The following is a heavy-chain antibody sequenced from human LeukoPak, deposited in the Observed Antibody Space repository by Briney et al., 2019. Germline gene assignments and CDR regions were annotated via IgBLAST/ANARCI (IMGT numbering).Heavy chain of an antibody. Sequence: GRSLRLSCAASGFTFSSYGMHWVRQAPGKGLEWVAVISYDGSNKYYADSVKGRFTISRDNAKNSLYLQMNSLRAEDTAVYYCARDESSSHHYWGQGTLVTVSS. CDR1: GFTFSSYG. CDR2: ISYDGSNK. D-gene: IGHD6-13*01. J-gene: IGHJ4*02. CDR3: ARDESSSHHY. V-gene: IGHV3-30*03.